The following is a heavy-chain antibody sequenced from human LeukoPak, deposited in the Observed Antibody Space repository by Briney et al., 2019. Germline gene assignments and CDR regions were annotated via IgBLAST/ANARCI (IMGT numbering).Heavy chain of an antibody. V-gene: IGHV1-69*13. J-gene: IGHJ3*02. Sequence: SVKVSCKASGGTFSSYAISWVRQAPGQGLEWMGGIIPIFGTANYAQKSQGRVTITADESTSTAYMEMSSLRSEDTAVYYCARDTAYYDSSGYYRSDAFDIWGQGTMVTVSS. CDR3: ARDTAYYDSSGYYRSDAFDI. CDR1: GGTFSSYA. CDR2: IIPIFGTA. D-gene: IGHD3-22*01.